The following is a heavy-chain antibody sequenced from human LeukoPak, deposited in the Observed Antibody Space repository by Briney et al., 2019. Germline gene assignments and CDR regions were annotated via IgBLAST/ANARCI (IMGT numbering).Heavy chain of an antibody. CDR1: GGSISSYY. J-gene: IGHJ5*02. D-gene: IGHD5-24*01. Sequence: PSETLPLTCSVSGGSISSYYWSWIRQPPGKGLEWIGYIYYSGSTNYNPSLKSRVTISVDTSKNQFSLKLSSVTAADTAVYYCARGSTRDKFDPWGQGTLVTVSS. CDR2: IYYSGST. V-gene: IGHV4-59*01. CDR3: ARGSTRDKFDP.